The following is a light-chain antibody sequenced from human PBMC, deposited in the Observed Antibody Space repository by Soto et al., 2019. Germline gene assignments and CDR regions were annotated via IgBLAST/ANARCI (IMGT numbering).Light chain of an antibody. V-gene: IGKV3D-20*02. J-gene: IGKJ5*01. CDR1: QSISSW. CDR3: PQRNYWQVT. Sequence: TQSPSTLSASVGDRVTITCGASQSISSWLAWYQQKPGQAPRLLIYGASSRATGIPDRFSGSGSGTDFTLTISRLEPEDFAIYYCPQRNYWQVTFGQRARLEIK. CDR2: GAS.